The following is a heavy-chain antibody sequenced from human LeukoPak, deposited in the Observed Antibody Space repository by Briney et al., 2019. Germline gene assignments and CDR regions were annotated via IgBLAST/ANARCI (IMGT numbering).Heavy chain of an antibody. CDR1: GFTFSSYE. V-gene: IGHV3-48*03. D-gene: IGHD6-13*01. CDR3: ASRYSSSWRSTGVFDY. CDR2: ISSSGSTI. J-gene: IGHJ4*02. Sequence: GGSLRLSCAASGFTFSSYEMNWVRQAPGKGLEWVSYISSSGSTIYYADSVKGRFTVSRDNAKNSLYLQMNSLRAEDTAVYYCASRYSSSWRSTGVFDYWGQGTLVTVSS.